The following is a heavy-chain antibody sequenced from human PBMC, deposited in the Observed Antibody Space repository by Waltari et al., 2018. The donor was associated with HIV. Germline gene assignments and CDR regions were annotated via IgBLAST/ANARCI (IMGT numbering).Heavy chain of an antibody. J-gene: IGHJ5*02. D-gene: IGHD3-10*01. V-gene: IGHV3-74*01. CDR3: ARAYYDSGSNWFDP. Sequence: QLVESGGGLVQPGGSLRLSCAAPTVTFTSYCMHWVRQAPGKGLVCVSRINSDGSSTSYADSVKGRFTISRDNAKNTLYLQMNSLKVEDTAVYYCARAYYDSGSNWFDPWGQGTLVTVSS. CDR1: TVTFTSYC. CDR2: INSDGSST.